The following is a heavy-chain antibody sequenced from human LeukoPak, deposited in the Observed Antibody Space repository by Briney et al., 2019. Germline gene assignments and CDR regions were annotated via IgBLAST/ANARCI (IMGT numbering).Heavy chain of an antibody. Sequence: AGGSLRLSCAASGFTFSSYWMHWVRQAPGKGLVWVSRINTDGSITSYADSVKGRFTISRDNAKNTLYLQMNSLRAEDTAVYYCARVLQGEWFFDYWGQGTLVTVSS. V-gene: IGHV3-74*01. CDR2: INTDGSIT. CDR1: GFTFSSYW. J-gene: IGHJ4*02. D-gene: IGHD3-3*01. CDR3: ARVLQGEWFFDY.